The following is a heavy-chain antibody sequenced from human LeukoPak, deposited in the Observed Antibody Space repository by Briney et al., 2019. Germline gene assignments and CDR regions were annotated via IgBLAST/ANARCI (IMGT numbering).Heavy chain of an antibody. CDR1: GFTFSSYG. CDR3: AKDILVCSSTSCYTTDY. J-gene: IGHJ4*02. V-gene: IGHV3-30*02. D-gene: IGHD2-2*02. CDR2: IRYDGSNK. Sequence: PGGSPRLSCAASGFTFSSYGMHWVRQAPGKGLEWVAFIRYDGSNKYYADSVKGRFTISRDNSKNTLYLQMNSLRAEDTAVYYCAKDILVCSSTSCYTTDYWGQGTLVTVSS.